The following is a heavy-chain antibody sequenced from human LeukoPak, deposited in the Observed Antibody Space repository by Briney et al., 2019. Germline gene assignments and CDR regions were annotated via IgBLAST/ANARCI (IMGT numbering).Heavy chain of an antibody. D-gene: IGHD2-15*01. V-gene: IGHV4-4*07. Sequence: SETLSLTCTVSGGSFNNYYWNWIRQPAGKGLEWIGRIYSSGSTDYNPSLKSRVTMSVDTSKNQFSLNLASVTAADSAVYYCARARGRLLLIDYWGQGTLVTVSS. CDR2: IYSSGST. CDR3: ARARGRLLLIDY. J-gene: IGHJ4*02. CDR1: GGSFNNYY.